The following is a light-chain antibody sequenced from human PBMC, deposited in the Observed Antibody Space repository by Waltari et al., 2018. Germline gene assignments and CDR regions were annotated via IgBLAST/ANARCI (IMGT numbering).Light chain of an antibody. CDR3: CSYAGSAISV. Sequence: QSALTQTATVSVSPGQSITISCTGTSSDIGTYNLVSWYQQHPGKAPTLIIYDVNKRPSGVSNRFSGSKSGNTASLTISGLQAADEADYYCCSYAGSAISVFGGGTKVTVL. CDR1: SSDIGTYNL. J-gene: IGLJ3*02. CDR2: DVN. V-gene: IGLV2-23*02.